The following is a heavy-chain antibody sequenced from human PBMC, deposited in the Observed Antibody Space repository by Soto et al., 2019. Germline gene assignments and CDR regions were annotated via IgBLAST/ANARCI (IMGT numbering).Heavy chain of an antibody. CDR1: GGSFSPYF. J-gene: IGHJ2*01. Sequence: QVQLQQWGAGLLKPSGTLSLTCAVYGGSFSPYFWSWIRQPPGKGLEWIGEINHSGSTNYNPSLTRRATLSVDTSKNQVSLKLTSVTAADTAVYYCARLASGWQYYYFDFWGRGTPVTVSS. CDR2: INHSGST. V-gene: IGHV4-34*01. CDR3: ARLASGWQYYYFDF. D-gene: IGHD6-19*01.